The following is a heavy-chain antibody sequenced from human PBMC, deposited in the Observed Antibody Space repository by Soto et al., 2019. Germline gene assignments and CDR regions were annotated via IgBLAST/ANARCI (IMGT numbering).Heavy chain of an antibody. CDR1: GFTFSDHY. J-gene: IGHJ4*02. Sequence: GGSLRLSCAASGFTFSDHYMAWFRQTPERWLEWLAYISHMSLTTYHARSVKDRFTISRDDATDSIYLQMNNLRVEDKAVYFCARGGGSSPFDYWGQGTVVTVSS. CDR2: ISHMSLTT. V-gene: IGHV3-11*01. D-gene: IGHD6-6*01. CDR3: ARGGGSSPFDY.